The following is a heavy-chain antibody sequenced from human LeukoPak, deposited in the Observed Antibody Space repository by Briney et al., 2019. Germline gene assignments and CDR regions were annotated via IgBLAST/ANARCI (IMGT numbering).Heavy chain of an antibody. CDR1: GGSINNYY. V-gene: IGHV4-59*01. D-gene: IGHD5-12*01. CDR2: IYSSGST. J-gene: IGHJ3*02. CDR3: ARGNSGYDYAFDI. Sequence: SETLSLTCTVSGGSINNYYWNWIRQPPGKGLQWIGFIYSSGSTNYNPSLKSRVTISLDTSKNQFSLRVSSVTSADTAVYYCARGNSGYDYAFDIWGQGTMVTVSS.